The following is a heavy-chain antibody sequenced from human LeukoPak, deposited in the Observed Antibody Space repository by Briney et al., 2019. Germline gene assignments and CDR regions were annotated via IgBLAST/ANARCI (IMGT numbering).Heavy chain of an antibody. V-gene: IGHV5-51*01. D-gene: IGHD5-24*01. CDR2: IYPGDSDT. CDR1: GYKFSNYW. CDR3: ARRRDGYNYVGTDY. J-gene: IGHJ4*02. Sequence: GESLKISCQGSGYKFSNYWIGWVRQVPEKGLEWMGIIYPGDSDTTYSPSFQGQVTISADKSISTAYLQWSSLKASDTAMYYCARRRDGYNYVGTDYWGQGTLVTVSS.